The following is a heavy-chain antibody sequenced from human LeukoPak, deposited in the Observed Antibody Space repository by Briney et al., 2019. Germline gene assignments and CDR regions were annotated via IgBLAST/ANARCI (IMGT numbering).Heavy chain of an antibody. V-gene: IGHV3-48*01. J-gene: IGHJ4*02. CDR1: RFTFSTYS. CDR2: ISSSSTTI. D-gene: IGHD1-7*01. Sequence: GGSLTRSGAASRFTFSTYSRNRHPHAPGQGLEWFSYISSSSTTIYYADSVKGRFTLSRDNAKNSLYLQMNSLRAEDTAVYYCPLELGEGFDYWGQGTLVTVSS. CDR3: PLELGEGFDY.